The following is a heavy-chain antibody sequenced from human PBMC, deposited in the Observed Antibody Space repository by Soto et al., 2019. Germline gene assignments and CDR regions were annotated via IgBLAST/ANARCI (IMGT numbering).Heavy chain of an antibody. CDR3: AREAYNGSSSWYYFDY. V-gene: IGHV4-4*02. J-gene: IGHJ4*02. Sequence: SETLSLTCAVSGGSISSSNWWSWVRQPPGKGLEWIGEIYHSGSTNYNPPLKSRVTISVDKSKNQFSLKLSSVTAADTAVYYCAREAYNGSSSWYYFDYWGQGTLVTVSS. CDR2: IYHSGST. D-gene: IGHD6-13*01. CDR1: GGSISSSNW.